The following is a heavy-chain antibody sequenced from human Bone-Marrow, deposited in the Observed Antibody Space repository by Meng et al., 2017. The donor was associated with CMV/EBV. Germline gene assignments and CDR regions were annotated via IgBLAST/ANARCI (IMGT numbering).Heavy chain of an antibody. D-gene: IGHD3-16*02. CDR3: ARVPPPPYDYVWGSYRYNGYYFDY. V-gene: IGHV1-18*01. J-gene: IGHJ4*02. CDR2: ISAYNGNT. Sequence: ASVKVSCKASGYTFTSYGISWVRQAPGQGLEWMGWISAYNGNTNYAQKLQGRVTMTTDTSTSTAYMELRSLRSDDTAVYYCARVPPPPYDYVWGSYRYNGYYFDYWGQGTLVTVSS. CDR1: GYTFTSYG.